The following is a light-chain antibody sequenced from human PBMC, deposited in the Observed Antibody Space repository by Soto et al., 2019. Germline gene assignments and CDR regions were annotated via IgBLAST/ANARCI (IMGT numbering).Light chain of an antibody. CDR3: SSYAGTSVV. Sequence: ALTQPPSASGSPGQSVTISCTGTSSDVGAYNYVSWYQQHPGNAPKLMIYEVTKRPSGVPDRFSGSKSGNTASLTVSGLQAEDEADYYCSSYAGTSVVFGGGTKVTVL. CDR1: SSDVGAYNY. V-gene: IGLV2-8*01. J-gene: IGLJ2*01. CDR2: EVT.